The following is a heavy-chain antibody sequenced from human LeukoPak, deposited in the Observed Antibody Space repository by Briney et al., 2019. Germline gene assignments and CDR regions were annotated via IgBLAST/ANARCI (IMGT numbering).Heavy chain of an antibody. Sequence: GGSLRLSCAASGFTLSSYSMNWVRRAPGKGLEWVSSINSCSNYIYYADSVKGRFTISRDNAKNSLYLQMNSLRAEDTAVYYCARDSLYCSGGSCYWVRAFDIWGQGTMVTVSS. D-gene: IGHD2-15*01. CDR1: GFTLSSYS. V-gene: IGHV3-21*01. CDR3: ARDSLYCSGGSCYWVRAFDI. J-gene: IGHJ3*02. CDR2: INSCSNYI.